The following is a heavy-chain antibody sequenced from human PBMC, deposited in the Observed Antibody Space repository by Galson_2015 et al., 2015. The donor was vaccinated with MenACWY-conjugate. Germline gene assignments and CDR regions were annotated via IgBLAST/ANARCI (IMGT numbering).Heavy chain of an antibody. CDR2: IKKDGSEK. J-gene: IGHJ4*02. D-gene: IGHD6-13*01. Sequence: SLRLSCAASGFTFRNYWMTWVRQAPGKGLEWVASIKKDGSEKYYVDSVKGRFTISRDNAKNSLYLEMNSLRVEDTAVYYCAKKFGSSSWFRGFDSWGQGTLVTVSS. CDR3: AKKFGSSSWFRGFDS. V-gene: IGHV3-7*03. CDR1: GFTFRNYW.